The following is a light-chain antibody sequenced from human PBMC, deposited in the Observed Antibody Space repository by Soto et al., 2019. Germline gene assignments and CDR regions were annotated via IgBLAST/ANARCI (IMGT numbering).Light chain of an antibody. CDR1: QGINNY. J-gene: IGKJ4*01. CDR3: QKYNSAPLT. CDR2: LAF. Sequence: DIQMTQSPSSLSASVGDRVTITCRASQGINNYLAWSQQKPGKVPKLLVYLAFTLQSVVPSRFSGSGSGIDFTLTISSLQPEDVATYYCQKYNSAPLTFGGGTKVDIK. V-gene: IGKV1-27*01.